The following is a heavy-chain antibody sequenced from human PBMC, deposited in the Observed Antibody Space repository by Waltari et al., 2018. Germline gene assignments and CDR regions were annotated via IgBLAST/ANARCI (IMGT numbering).Heavy chain of an antibody. J-gene: IGHJ4*02. CDR2: IYYSVST. Sequence: QLQLQESGPGLVKPSETLSLTCTVSGDSISSSSYYWGWIRQPPGKGLEWIGSIYYSVSTYYNPSLKSRVTISVDTSKNQFSLKLSSVTAADTAVYYCARAGTGSSDPFDYWGQGTLVTVSS. CDR3: ARAGTGSSDPFDY. CDR1: GDSISSSSYY. V-gene: IGHV4-39*07. D-gene: IGHD6-6*01.